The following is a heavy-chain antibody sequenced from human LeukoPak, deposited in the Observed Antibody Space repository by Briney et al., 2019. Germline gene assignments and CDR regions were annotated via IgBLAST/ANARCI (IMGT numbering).Heavy chain of an antibody. D-gene: IGHD2-2*01. V-gene: IGHV4-30-2*01. J-gene: IGHJ3*02. CDR1: GGSISSGGYY. Sequence: PSETLSLTCTVSGGSISSGGYYWSWIRQPPGKGLEWIGYIYHSGSTYYNPSLKSRVTISVDRSKNQFSLKLSSVTAADTAVYYCARARRAVPAAIGHDAFDIWGQGTMVTVSS. CDR3: ARARRAVPAAIGHDAFDI. CDR2: IYHSGST.